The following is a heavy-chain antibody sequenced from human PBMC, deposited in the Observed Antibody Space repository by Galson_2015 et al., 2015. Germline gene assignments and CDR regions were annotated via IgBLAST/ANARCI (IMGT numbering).Heavy chain of an antibody. CDR1: GFTFSRYA. CDR3: ARLPGIAAAGTRLYFDY. V-gene: IGHV3-23*01. Sequence: SLRLSCAASGFTFSRYAMSWVRQAPAQGLEWVSAISGTSGSTYYADSVKGRLTISRDNSKNTLYLQVSNLRANDTAVYYCARLPGIAAAGTRLYFDYWGQGTQMTVSS. CDR2: ISGTSGST. J-gene: IGHJ4*02. D-gene: IGHD6-13*01.